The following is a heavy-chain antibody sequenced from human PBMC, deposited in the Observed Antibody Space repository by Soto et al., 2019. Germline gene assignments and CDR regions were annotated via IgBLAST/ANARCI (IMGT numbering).Heavy chain of an antibody. CDR3: ARDRGKLGYCSGGSCPYSFDY. CDR2: IIPIFGTA. CDR1: GGTFSSYA. V-gene: IGHV1-69*01. Sequence: QVQLVQSGAEVKKPGSSVKVSCKASGGTFSSYAISWVRQAPGQGLEWMGGIIPIFGTANYAQKFQGRVTITADESTSTAYMELSSLRSEDTAVYHCARDRGKLGYCSGGSCPYSFDYWGQGTLVTVSS. J-gene: IGHJ4*02. D-gene: IGHD2-15*01.